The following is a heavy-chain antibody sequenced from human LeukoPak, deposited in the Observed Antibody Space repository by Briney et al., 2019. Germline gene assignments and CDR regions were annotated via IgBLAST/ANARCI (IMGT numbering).Heavy chain of an antibody. CDR1: GYTLTELS. D-gene: IGHD3-10*01. J-gene: IGHJ6*02. CDR2: FDPEDGET. V-gene: IGHV1-24*01. CDR3: ATGYPIIMVRGRPPAENYYYYGMDV. Sequence: ASVKVSCKVSGYTLTELSMHWVRQAPGKGLEWMGGFDPEDGETIYAQKFQGRVTMTEDTSTDTAYMELSSLRSEDTAVYYCATGYPIIMVRGRPPAENYYYYGMDVWGQGTTVTVSS.